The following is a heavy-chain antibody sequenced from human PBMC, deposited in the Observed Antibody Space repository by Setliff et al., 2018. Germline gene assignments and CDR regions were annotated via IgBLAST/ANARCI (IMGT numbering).Heavy chain of an antibody. CDR3: ARDSALHSYHYDSSGYLDY. D-gene: IGHD3-22*01. CDR1: GGPINSDRYY. CDR2: MYSSGST. V-gene: IGHV4-39*07. Sequence: SETLSLTCTVSGGPINSDRYYWGWIRQPPGKGLEWIGSMYSSGSTYYNPSLKSRVTISVDTSQNQFSLKLSSVTAADTGVYYCARDSALHSYHYDSSGYLDYWGQGALVTVSS. J-gene: IGHJ4*02.